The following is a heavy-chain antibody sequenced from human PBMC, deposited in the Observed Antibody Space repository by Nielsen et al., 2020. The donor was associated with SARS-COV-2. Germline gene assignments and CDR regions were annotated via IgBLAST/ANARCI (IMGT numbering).Heavy chain of an antibody. CDR2: INPNSGGT. CDR1: GYTFTGYY. Sequence: ASVKVSCKASGYTFTGYYMHWVRQAPGQGLEWMGWINPNSGGTNYAQKFQGRVTMTRNTSISTAYMELSSLRSEDTAVYYCASNVVVPENGMDVWGQGTTVTVSS. J-gene: IGHJ6*02. D-gene: IGHD2-2*01. CDR3: ASNVVVPENGMDV. V-gene: IGHV1-2*02.